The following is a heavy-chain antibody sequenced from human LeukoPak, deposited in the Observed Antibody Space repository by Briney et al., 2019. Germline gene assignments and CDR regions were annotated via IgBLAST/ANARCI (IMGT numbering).Heavy chain of an antibody. D-gene: IGHD6-13*01. CDR2: IYYSGST. Sequence: SETLSLTCTVSGGSISSSSYYWGWIRQPPGKGLEWIGSIYYSGSTYYNPSLKSRVTISVDTSKNQFSLKLSSVTAADTAVYYCARVVAAAGVGYWGQGTLVTVSS. CDR1: GGSISSSSYY. V-gene: IGHV4-39*07. CDR3: ARVVAAAGVGY. J-gene: IGHJ4*02.